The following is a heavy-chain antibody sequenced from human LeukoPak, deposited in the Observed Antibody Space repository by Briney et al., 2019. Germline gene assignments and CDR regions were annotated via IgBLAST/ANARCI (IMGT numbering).Heavy chain of an antibody. CDR1: GFTFSSYG. CDR3: AKDGPYYDIFSVVNWFDP. V-gene: IGHV3-30*02. D-gene: IGHD3-9*01. CDR2: IRYDGSNK. J-gene: IGHJ5*02. Sequence: GGSLRLSCAASGFTFSSYGMHWVRQAPGKGLEWVAFIRYDGSNKYYADSVKGRFTISRDNSKNTLYLQMNSLRAEDTAVYYCAKDGPYYDIFSVVNWFDPWGQGTLVTVSS.